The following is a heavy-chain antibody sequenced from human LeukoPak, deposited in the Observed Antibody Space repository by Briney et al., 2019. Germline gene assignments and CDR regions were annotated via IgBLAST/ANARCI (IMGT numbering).Heavy chain of an antibody. CDR2: ISSGRDRT. D-gene: IGHD3-3*01. CDR3: AKDQAGYNFWSDS. CDR1: GFTFSSYA. J-gene: IGHJ4*02. V-gene: IGHV3-23*01. Sequence: GGSLRLSCAASGFTFSSYAMSWVRQAPGKGREGVSAISSGRDRTNYGRSVKGGFTISRDKSKKTLYMQMNRLRADDTAVYYCAKDQAGYNFWSDSWGQGTLVTVSS.